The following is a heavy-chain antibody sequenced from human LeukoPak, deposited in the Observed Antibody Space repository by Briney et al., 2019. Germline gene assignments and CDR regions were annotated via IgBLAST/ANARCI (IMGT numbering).Heavy chain of an antibody. J-gene: IGHJ4*02. Sequence: GGPLRLSCAVCGFTYDDYGMSWVRQAPGKGLEWVSGINWNGGSTGYADSVKGRFTISRDNAKNSLYLQMNSLRAEDTALYYCARGGHSGYAWEEGYYFDYWGQGTLVTVSS. CDR2: INWNGGST. CDR3: ARGGHSGYAWEEGYYFDY. CDR1: GFTYDDYG. D-gene: IGHD5-12*01. V-gene: IGHV3-20*04.